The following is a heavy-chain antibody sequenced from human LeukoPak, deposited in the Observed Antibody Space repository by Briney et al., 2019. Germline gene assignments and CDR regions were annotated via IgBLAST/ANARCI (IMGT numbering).Heavy chain of an antibody. CDR1: GFTFDDYG. V-gene: IGHV3-23*01. CDR2: INSDGSST. CDR3: AKVKDYGDYARRWFDP. D-gene: IGHD4-17*01. J-gene: IGHJ5*02. Sequence: GGSLRLSCAASGFTFDDYGMSWVRQAPGKGLVWVSRINSDGSSTSYADSVKGRFTISRDNSKNTLYLQMDSLRAEDTAVYYCAKVKDYGDYARRWFDPWGQGTLVTVSS.